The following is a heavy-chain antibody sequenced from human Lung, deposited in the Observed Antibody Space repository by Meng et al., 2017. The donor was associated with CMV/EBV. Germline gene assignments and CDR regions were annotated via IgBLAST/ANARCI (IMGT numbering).Heavy chain of an antibody. D-gene: IGHD6-6*01. Sequence: GGSLSLSCAASGFSFSDYYMSWIRQAPGKGLEWVSYISSTGSSIYYADSVKGRFTISRDNAKNSLYLQMNSLRAEDTAMYYCARDPRPGAYYFGREVWGQETTITVSS. V-gene: IGHV3-11*04. CDR1: GFSFSDYY. J-gene: IGHJ6*02. CDR3: ARDPRPGAYYFGREV. CDR2: ISSTGSSI.